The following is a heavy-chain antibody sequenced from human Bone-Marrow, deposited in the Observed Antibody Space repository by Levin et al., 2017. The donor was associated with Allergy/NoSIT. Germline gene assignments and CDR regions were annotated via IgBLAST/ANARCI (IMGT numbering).Heavy chain of an antibody. J-gene: IGHJ6*02. Sequence: GESLKISCAASGFTFSSYAMSWVRQAPGKGLEWVSAISGSGGSTYYADSVKGRFTISRDNSKNTLYLQMNSLRAEDTAVYYCAKDSSRRIFGVVTAYDYYYYGMDVWGQGTTVTVSS. D-gene: IGHD3-3*01. CDR1: GFTFSSYA. CDR3: AKDSSRRIFGVVTAYDYYYYGMDV. V-gene: IGHV3-23*01. CDR2: ISGSGGST.